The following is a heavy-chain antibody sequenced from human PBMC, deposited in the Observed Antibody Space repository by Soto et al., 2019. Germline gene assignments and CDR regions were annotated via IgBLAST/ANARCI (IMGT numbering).Heavy chain of an antibody. Sequence: SEILSLTSAVFSGSIVDVYWWSWIQQPPGKGLEWIGYIYHSGSTYYNPSLKSRVTISVDRSKNQFSLKLSSVTAADTAVYYCAAGGGLPRYYWGQGTLVTVSS. CDR3: AAGGGLPRYY. J-gene: IGHJ4*02. V-gene: IGHV4-30-2*01. CDR2: IYHSGST. CDR1: SGSIVDVYW. D-gene: IGHD5-12*01.